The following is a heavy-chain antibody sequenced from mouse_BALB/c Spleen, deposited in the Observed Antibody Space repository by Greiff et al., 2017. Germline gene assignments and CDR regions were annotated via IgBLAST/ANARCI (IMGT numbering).Heavy chain of an antibody. J-gene: IGHJ2*01. CDR1: GYTFTSYW. D-gene: IGHD2-5*01. V-gene: IGHV1-87*01. CDR3: ARYYYSTTGCDY. CDR2: IYPGDGDT. Sequence: VQLQQSGAELARPGASVKLSCKASGYTFTSYWMQWVKQRPGQGLEWIGAIYPGDGDTRYTQKFKGQATLTADKSSSTAYMQLSSLASEDSAVYYCARYYYSTTGCDYWGQGTTLTVSS.